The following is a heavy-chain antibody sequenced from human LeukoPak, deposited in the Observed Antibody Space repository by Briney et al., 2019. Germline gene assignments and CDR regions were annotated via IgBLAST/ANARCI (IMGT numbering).Heavy chain of an antibody. Sequence: GGSLRLSCAASGFTFSNYAMHWVRQAPGKGLEWVALISYDGNNKYYADSVKGRFTISRDNSKNTVYVQMNSLRAEDTAVYCCAREWNGAGATTPYFDYWGQGTLVTVSS. V-gene: IGHV3-30-3*01. CDR2: ISYDGNNK. D-gene: IGHD1-26*01. J-gene: IGHJ4*02. CDR1: GFTFSNYA. CDR3: AREWNGAGATTPYFDY.